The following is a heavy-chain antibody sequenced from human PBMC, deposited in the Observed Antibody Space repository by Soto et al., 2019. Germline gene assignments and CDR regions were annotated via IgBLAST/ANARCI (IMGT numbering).Heavy chain of an antibody. CDR1: GFTFSSYE. Sequence: PGGSLRLSCAASGFTFSSYEMNWVRQAPGKGLEWVSYISSSGSTIYYADSVKGRFTISRDNAKNSLYLQMNSLRAEDTAVYYCARASGTITIFGVVISPPEHYGMDVWGQGTTVTVSS. J-gene: IGHJ6*02. D-gene: IGHD3-3*01. V-gene: IGHV3-48*03. CDR3: ARASGTITIFGVVISPPEHYGMDV. CDR2: ISSSGSTI.